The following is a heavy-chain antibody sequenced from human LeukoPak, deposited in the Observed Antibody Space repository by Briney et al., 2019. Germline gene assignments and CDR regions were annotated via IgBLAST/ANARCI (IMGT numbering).Heavy chain of an antibody. D-gene: IGHD2-2*01. CDR3: ASIVVVPAAIQDAFDI. CDR2: ISSSSSYI. J-gene: IGHJ3*02. Sequence: GGSLRLSCAASGFTFSSYSMNWVRQAPGKGLEWVSSISSSSSYIYYADSVKGRFTISRDNAKNSLYLQMDSLRAEDTAVYYCASIVVVPAAIQDAFDIWGQGTMVTVSS. V-gene: IGHV3-21*01. CDR1: GFTFSSYS.